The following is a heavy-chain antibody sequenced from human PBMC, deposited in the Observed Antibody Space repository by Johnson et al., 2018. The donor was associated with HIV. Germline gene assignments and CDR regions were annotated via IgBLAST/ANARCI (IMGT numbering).Heavy chain of an antibody. V-gene: IGHV3-74*01. Sequence: VQLVESGGGLVQPGGSLRLSCAASGFTFSNYWMHWVRQAPGKGLVWVSRMNGDGSSTTYADSVKGRFTISRDNAKNTLYLQMNSLRAEDTALYYCAKANWNGDAFDIWGQGTMVTVSS. CDR1: GFTFSNYW. CDR3: AKANWNGDAFDI. CDR2: MNGDGSST. D-gene: IGHD1-1*01. J-gene: IGHJ3*02.